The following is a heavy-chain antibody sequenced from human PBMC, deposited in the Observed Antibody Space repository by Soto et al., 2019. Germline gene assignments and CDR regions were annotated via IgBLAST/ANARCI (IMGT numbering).Heavy chain of an antibody. J-gene: IGHJ4*02. CDR3: ARARTMVRGAFDY. CDR1: GYSFIDYY. D-gene: IGHD3-10*01. CDR2: IAPLGHDT. V-gene: IGHV1-46*03. Sequence: GASVKVSCKASGYSFIDYYLQWVRQAPGQGLEWMGKIAPLGHDTTYAQIFQGRVTMTSDTSTSTVYMELSSLRPEDTAIYYCARARTMVRGAFDYWGQGALVTVSS.